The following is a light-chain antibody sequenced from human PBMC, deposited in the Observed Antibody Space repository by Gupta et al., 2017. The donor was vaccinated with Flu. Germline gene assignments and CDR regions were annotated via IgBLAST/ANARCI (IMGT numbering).Light chain of an antibody. Sequence: GARATINCKASQSVLYDSTKKDYLSGYQQKPGQPPKLLMSWATTRESGVPDRFSASGSGTDFTLTIASLQAEDVAVYYCQQYDDVPFTFGGGTKVAIK. V-gene: IGKV4-1*01. CDR3: QQYDDVPFT. J-gene: IGKJ4*01. CDR1: QSVLYDSTKKDY. CDR2: WAT.